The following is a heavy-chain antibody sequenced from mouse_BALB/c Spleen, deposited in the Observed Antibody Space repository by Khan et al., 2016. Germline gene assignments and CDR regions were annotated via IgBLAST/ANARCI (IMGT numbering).Heavy chain of an antibody. Sequence: EVQLQESGPELVKPGASVKISCKTSGYTFTDYTMHWVKQSHGKSLEWIGNFNPNSVGTNYNQKFKGKATLTVDKSSSTAYMELRSLTSEDSAVYYGARGWFPYWGQGTLVTVSA. V-gene: IGHV1-18*01. CDR3: ARGWFPY. J-gene: IGHJ3*01. CDR1: GYTFTDYT. CDR2: FNPNSVGT.